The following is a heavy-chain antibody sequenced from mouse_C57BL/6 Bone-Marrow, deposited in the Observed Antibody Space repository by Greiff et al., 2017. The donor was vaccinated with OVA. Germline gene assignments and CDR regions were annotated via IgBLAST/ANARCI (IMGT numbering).Heavy chain of an antibody. J-gene: IGHJ2*01. V-gene: IGHV1-52*01. CDR2: IDPSDSDP. CDR1: GYTFTSYW. Sequence: VKLQQPGAELVRPGSSVKLSCKASGYTFTSYWMHWVQQRPIQGLEWIGHIDPSDSDPHYNQKFKDKATLTVDKSSHTAYMQLRSLTAEDTAVYYCARGYFDYWGQGTTLTVSS. CDR3: ARGYFDY.